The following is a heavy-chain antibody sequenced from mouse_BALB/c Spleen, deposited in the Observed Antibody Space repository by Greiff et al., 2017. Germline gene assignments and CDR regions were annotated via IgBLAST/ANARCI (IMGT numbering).Heavy chain of an antibody. CDR1: GFTFSSYA. V-gene: IGHV5-6-5*01. Sequence: EVMLVESGGGLVKPGGSLKLSCAASGFTFSSYAMSWVRQTPEKRLEWVASISSGGSTYYPDSVKGRFTISRDNARNILYLQMSSLRSEDTAMYYCARDNLRLDYWGQGTTLTVSS. J-gene: IGHJ2*01. D-gene: IGHD1-2*01. CDR2: ISSGGST. CDR3: ARDNLRLDY.